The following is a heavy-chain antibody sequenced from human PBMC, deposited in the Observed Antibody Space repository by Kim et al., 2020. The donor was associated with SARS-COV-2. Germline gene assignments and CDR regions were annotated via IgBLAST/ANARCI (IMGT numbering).Heavy chain of an antibody. Sequence: GGSLRLSCAASGFSFSDSAIHWVRQASGKGLEWVGRIRCKTNYYSTVYAASVEGRFTISRDDSKNTAYLLMNSLKTEDTAIYFCDRGPQYSGSYWDAFDNWGQGTMVTVSS. V-gene: IGHV3-73*01. D-gene: IGHD1-26*01. CDR3: DRGPQYSGSYWDAFDN. CDR1: GFSFSDSA. J-gene: IGHJ3*02. CDR2: IRCKTNYYST.